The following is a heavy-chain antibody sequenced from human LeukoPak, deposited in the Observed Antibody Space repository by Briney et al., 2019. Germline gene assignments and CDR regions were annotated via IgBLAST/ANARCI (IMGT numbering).Heavy chain of an antibody. CDR3: ARGVASPDDY. CDR1: GFTFSSYS. V-gene: IGHV3-48*01. J-gene: IGHJ4*02. Sequence: GGSLRLSCAASGFTFSSYSMNWVRQAPGKGLEWVSYISSSSTIYYADSVKGRFTISRDNAKNSLYLQMNSLRAEDAAVYYCARGVASPDDYWGQGTLVTVSS. CDR2: ISSSSTI. D-gene: IGHD5-12*01.